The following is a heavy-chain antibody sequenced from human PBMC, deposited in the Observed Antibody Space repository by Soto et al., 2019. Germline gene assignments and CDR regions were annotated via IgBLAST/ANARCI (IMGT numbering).Heavy chain of an antibody. D-gene: IGHD3-10*01. CDR2: IIPALDMI. CDR3: ARAHFSGVMWVHFFAH. V-gene: IGHV1-69*01. CDR1: GDNFTNLA. Sequence: QVQLVQSGAEVAKPGSSVKVSCKASGDNFTNLALSWVRQAPGQGLVWMGGIIPALDMIKYAEKFQGRVTITADESTSTAYMQLSCLTYEDTPVYYCARAHFSGVMWVHFFAHWGQGTLVTVSS. J-gene: IGHJ5*02.